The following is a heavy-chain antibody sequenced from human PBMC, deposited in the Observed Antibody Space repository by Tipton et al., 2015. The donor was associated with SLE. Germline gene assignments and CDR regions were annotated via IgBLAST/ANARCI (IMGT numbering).Heavy chain of an antibody. CDR3: ARYSLTNWLLDP. Sequence: TLSLTCTVSGGSMSTYYWSWIRLPPGKGLEWIGYIYYSGGTSYNPSLNSRVTISVDTSRNQFSLKLTSVTAAESAVYYCARYSLTNWLLDPWGRGPLVTFSS. J-gene: IGHJ2*01. CDR1: GGSMSTYY. V-gene: IGHV4-59*01. D-gene: IGHD1-1*01. CDR2: IYYSGGT.